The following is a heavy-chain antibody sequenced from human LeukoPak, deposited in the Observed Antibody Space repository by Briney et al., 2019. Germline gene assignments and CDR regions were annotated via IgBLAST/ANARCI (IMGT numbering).Heavy chain of an antibody. CDR2: INPTDGAT. J-gene: IGHJ4*02. Sequence: ASVKVSCKASGYTFTKYYIHWVRQAPGQGLEWMGMINPTDGATTYAQRFQGRVTMTTDTSTSTAYMELRSLRSDDTAVYYCARELSWIAVAGSSSGGDYWGQGTLVTVSS. D-gene: IGHD6-19*01. CDR3: ARELSWIAVAGSSSGGDY. V-gene: IGHV1-46*01. CDR1: GYTFTKYY.